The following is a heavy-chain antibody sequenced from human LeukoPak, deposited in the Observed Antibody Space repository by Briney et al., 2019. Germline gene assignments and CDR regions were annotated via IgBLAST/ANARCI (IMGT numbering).Heavy chain of an antibody. J-gene: IGHJ4*02. CDR1: GNSISSGGYY. CDR2: IYYTGIT. CDR3: ASLPGGYSSSIDY. V-gene: IGHV4-30-4*01. Sequence: SETLSLTCTVSGNSISSGGYYWSWIRQPPGTGLEWIGYIYYTGITYYNPSLKSRVTISIDTSKNQFPLKLSSVTAADTAVYYCASLPGGYSSSIDYWGQGTLVTVSS. D-gene: IGHD5-18*01.